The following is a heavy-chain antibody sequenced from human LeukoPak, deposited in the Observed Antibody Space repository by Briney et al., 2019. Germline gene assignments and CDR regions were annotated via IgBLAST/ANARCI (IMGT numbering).Heavy chain of an antibody. Sequence: AESMRISCKGSAYRFTSYWIDWVRQKPGGGLEWVGRIDPTDSYTSYSPTSPGHVTISADKSLSTAYLQWSSLKASDTAMYYCARMDLGATPAAYDYWGQGTLVTVSS. CDR1: AYRFTSYW. D-gene: IGHD2-15*01. V-gene: IGHV5-10-1*01. J-gene: IGHJ4*02. CDR3: ARMDLGATPAAYDY. CDR2: IDPTDSYT.